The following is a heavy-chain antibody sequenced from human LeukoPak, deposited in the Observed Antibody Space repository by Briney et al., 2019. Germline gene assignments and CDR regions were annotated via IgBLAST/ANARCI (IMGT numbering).Heavy chain of an antibody. Sequence: GGSLRLSCAASGLRFGTYAMHWVRQAPGKGLEWVAVISYDGSNKYYADSVKGRFTISRDNSKNTLYLQMNSLRAEDTAVYYCARDFSRGSYKGRDYYMDVWGKGTTVTVSS. CDR2: ISYDGSNK. V-gene: IGHV3-30*04. J-gene: IGHJ6*03. CDR1: GLRFGTYA. CDR3: ARDFSRGSYKGRDYYMDV. D-gene: IGHD1-26*01.